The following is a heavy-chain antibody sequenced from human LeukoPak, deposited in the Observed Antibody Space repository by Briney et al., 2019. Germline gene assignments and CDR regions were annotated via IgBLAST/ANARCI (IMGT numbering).Heavy chain of an antibody. CDR2: ISYSGGT. J-gene: IGHJ4*02. CDR1: GGSVSISPYS. V-gene: IGHV4-39*01. CDR3: ARARNNYDTSGYSALDY. D-gene: IGHD3-22*01. Sequence: SETLSLTCTVSGGSVSISPYSWTWLRQPPEKGLEWVGTISYSGGTLDNPSLKSRVTISVDTSKNQVSLKLTSLTAADSAVYYCARARNNYDTSGYSALDYWGQGTLVTVSS.